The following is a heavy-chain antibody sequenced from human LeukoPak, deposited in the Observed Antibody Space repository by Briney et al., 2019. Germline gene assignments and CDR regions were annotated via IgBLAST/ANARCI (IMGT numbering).Heavy chain of an antibody. CDR1: GFTFSSYA. CDR2: ISYDGSNK. Sequence: HPGGSLRLSCAASGFTFSSYAMHWVRQAPGKGLEWVAVISYDGSNKYYADSVRGRFTISRDNSKNTLYLQMNSLRAEDTAVYYCAREVTIFGVVIIGDYWGQGTLVTVSS. CDR3: AREVTIFGVVIIGDY. V-gene: IGHV3-30-3*01. D-gene: IGHD3-3*01. J-gene: IGHJ4*02.